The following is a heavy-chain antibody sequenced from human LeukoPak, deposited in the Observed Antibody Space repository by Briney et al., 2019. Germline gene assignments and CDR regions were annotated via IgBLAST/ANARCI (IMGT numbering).Heavy chain of an antibody. D-gene: IGHD6-13*01. CDR2: IYYSGNT. Sequence: SGTPSLTCTVSGGSISSSSYYWGWIRQPPGKGLEWIGSIYYSGNTFYSPSLKSRVTISVDTSKNQFSLKLSSVTAADTAVYYCASQETRYSIAASETWGQGTLVTVSS. V-gene: IGHV4-39*01. CDR1: GGSISSSSYY. J-gene: IGHJ5*02. CDR3: ASQETRYSIAASET.